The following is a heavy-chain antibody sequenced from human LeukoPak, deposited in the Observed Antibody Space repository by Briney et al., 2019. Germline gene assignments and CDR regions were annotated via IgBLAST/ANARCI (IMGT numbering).Heavy chain of an antibody. J-gene: IGHJ4*02. CDR3: ARDRYYCSSTSCYASLYYFDY. Sequence: ASVKVSCKASGYIFTSYYMHWVRQAPGQGLEWMGIINPSGGSTSYAQKFQGRVTMTRDTSTSTVYMELSSLRSEDTAVYYCARDRYYCSSTSCYASLYYFDYWGQGTLVTVSS. V-gene: IGHV1-46*01. CDR2: INPSGGST. CDR1: GYIFTSYY. D-gene: IGHD2-2*01.